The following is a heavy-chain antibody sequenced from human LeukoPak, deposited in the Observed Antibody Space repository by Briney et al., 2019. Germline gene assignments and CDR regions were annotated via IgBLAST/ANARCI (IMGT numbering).Heavy chain of an antibody. CDR2: IYHSGST. Sequence: PQTLSLSCAVSGGSISGGCYSWSWIRPPPGKGLDWFVYIYHSGSTYYNPSLDSRPTISVHRTKNQFSLKLSSVTAADTAVYYCARGSSYDILTGKGYFDYWGQGNVVTVSS. D-gene: IGHD3-9*01. CDR3: ARGSSYDILTGKGYFDY. CDR1: GGSISGGCYS. V-gene: IGHV4-30-2*01. J-gene: IGHJ4*02.